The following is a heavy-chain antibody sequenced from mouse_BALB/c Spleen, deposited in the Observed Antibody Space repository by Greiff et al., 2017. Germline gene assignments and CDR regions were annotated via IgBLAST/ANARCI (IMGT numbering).Heavy chain of an antibody. CDR1: GFTFSSYA. V-gene: IGHV5-6-5*01. J-gene: IGHJ2*01. D-gene: IGHD1-1*01. Sequence: EVQRVESGGGLVKPGGSLKLSCAASGFTFSSYAMSWVRQTPEKRLEWVASISSGGSTYYPDSVKGRFTISRDNARNILYLQMSSLRSEDTAMYYCARIRFITTVVDLYYFDYWGQGTTLTVSS. CDR3: ARIRFITTVVDLYYFDY. CDR2: ISSGGST.